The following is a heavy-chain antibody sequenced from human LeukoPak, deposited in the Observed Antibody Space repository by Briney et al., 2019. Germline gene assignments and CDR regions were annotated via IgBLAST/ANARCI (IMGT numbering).Heavy chain of an antibody. Sequence: ASVKISCKASGYTFTNYYLHWVRQAPGQGLEWMGIINPSGGSTSYAQKFQGRVTMTRDTSTSTVYMELSSLRSEDTAVYYCARDCRQLPGSYYGMDVWGQGTTVTVS. J-gene: IGHJ6*02. V-gene: IGHV1-46*01. D-gene: IGHD2-2*01. CDR1: GYTFTNYY. CDR3: ARDCRQLPGSYYGMDV. CDR2: INPSGGST.